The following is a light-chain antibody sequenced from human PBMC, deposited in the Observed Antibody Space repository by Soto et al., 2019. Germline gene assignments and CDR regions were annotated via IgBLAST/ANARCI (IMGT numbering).Light chain of an antibody. CDR2: DTS. V-gene: IGLV7-46*01. Sequence: QAVVTQEPSLTVSPGGTVTLTCGSSTGDVTNGRWPYWFQQRPGQVPRTLIHDTSNKHSWTPARFSGSLGGKAALTLSGAQPEDEAAYYCLLFYDGVAVFGGGTQLTVL. J-gene: IGLJ7*01. CDR1: TGDVTNGRW. CDR3: LLFYDGVAV.